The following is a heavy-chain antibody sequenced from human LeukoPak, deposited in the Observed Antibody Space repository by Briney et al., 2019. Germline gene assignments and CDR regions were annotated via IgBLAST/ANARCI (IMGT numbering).Heavy chain of an antibody. CDR3: ARFCSSSSCPFDY. CDR1: GYIFTASY. V-gene: IGHV1-2*02. J-gene: IGHJ4*02. D-gene: IGHD2-2*01. Sequence: ASVKVSCKASGYIFTASYIHWVRQAPGQGLECMGWINPHSGGTNYAQKFQGRVTMTSDTSISTAYMELSRLRSDDTAVYYCARFCSSSSCPFDYWGQGTLVTVSS. CDR2: INPHSGGT.